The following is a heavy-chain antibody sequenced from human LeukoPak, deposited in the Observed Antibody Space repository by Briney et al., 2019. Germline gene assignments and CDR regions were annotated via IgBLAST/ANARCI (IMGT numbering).Heavy chain of an antibody. CDR3: AKDDVWFGELLHYYGMDV. CDR2: INSDGSSI. V-gene: IGHV3-74*01. J-gene: IGHJ6*02. CDR1: GFTFSSHW. D-gene: IGHD3-10*01. Sequence: GGSLRLSCAAFGFTFSSHWMHWVRQAPGKGLVWVSRINSDGSSISYADSVKGRFTISRDNSKNTLYLQMNSLRAEDTAVYYCAKDDVWFGELLHYYGMDVWGQGTTVTVSS.